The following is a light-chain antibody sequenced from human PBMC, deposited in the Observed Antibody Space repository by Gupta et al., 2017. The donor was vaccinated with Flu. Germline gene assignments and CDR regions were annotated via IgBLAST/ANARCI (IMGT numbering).Light chain of an antibody. J-gene: IGKJ1*01. V-gene: IGKV3-15*01. CDR3: QQHHNWPGT. CDR2: VTS. Sequence: PSPLLVPPVDMATLSCWASHSVSHDLAWYQQKPIQPPRLLIYVTSTMATGVPARFSCSGSGTEFTLTISSLQSEDFAIYYCQQHHNWPGTFGQGTKVEIK. CDR1: HSVSHD.